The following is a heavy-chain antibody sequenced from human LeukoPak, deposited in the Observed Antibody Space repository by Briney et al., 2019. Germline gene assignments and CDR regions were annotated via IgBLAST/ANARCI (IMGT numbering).Heavy chain of an antibody. Sequence: ASVKVSCKASGYTFTTYSLAWVRHAPGQSLEWMGWISVNNGGTNYAQSFQDRVTLTRDTSTNTAYLELRSLRSDDTAIIYCATATQPRGYFLHWGQGALGTVSS. D-gene: IGHD2-2*01. V-gene: IGHV1-18*01. CDR3: ATATQPRGYFLH. CDR1: GYTFTTYS. J-gene: IGHJ1*01. CDR2: ISVNNGGT.